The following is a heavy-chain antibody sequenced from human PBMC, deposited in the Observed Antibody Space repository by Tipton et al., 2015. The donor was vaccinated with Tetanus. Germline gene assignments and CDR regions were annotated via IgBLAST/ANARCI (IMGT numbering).Heavy chain of an antibody. CDR1: GGSISSGGYY. CDR3: ARDPGGCTSSSCYRGRYFYYGMDA. D-gene: IGHD2-2*01. V-gene: IGHV4-31*03. J-gene: IGHJ6*02. Sequence: TLSLTCTVSGGSISSGGYYWSWIRQHPGKGLEWIGDIYYSGSTNYNPSLKSRLSISVDTSKNQFSLRLTSVTAADTAVYFCARDPGGCTSSSCYRGRYFYYGMDAWGQGTTVTVSS. CDR2: IYYSGST.